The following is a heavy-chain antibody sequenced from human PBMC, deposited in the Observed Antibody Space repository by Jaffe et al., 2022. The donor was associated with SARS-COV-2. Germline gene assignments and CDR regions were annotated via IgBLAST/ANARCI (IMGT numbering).Heavy chain of an antibody. CDR1: GFSFSSFA. CDR2: ITSSGGSR. CDR3: AKVVRNSNWLFYFYDMDV. D-gene: IGHD4-4*01. V-gene: IGHV3-23*01. Sequence: EAQLLESGGGLVQPGGSLRLSCAASGFSFSSFAMSWVRQAPGKGLEWVSAITSSGGSRYYADALKGRFTISRDNSRNTLYLQMNSLRAEDTAVYFCAKVVRNSNWLFYFYDMDVWGQGTTVTVSS. J-gene: IGHJ6*02.